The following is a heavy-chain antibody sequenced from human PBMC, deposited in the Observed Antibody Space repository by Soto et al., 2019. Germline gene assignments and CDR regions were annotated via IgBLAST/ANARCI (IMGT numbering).Heavy chain of an antibody. CDR2: IDKSGGDT. J-gene: IGHJ4*02. CDR1: GFTFTNYL. Sequence: EVQPLESGGDLVQPGGSLRLSCAASGFTFTNYLMTWVRQAPGKGLEWVSAIDKSGGDTYYADSVKVRFAISRDNSKNTLYLEMNGLRAEDTALYYCAKDTYSRSWYFWGQGTLVTVYS. CDR3: AKDTYSRSWYF. V-gene: IGHV3-23*05. D-gene: IGHD2-2*01.